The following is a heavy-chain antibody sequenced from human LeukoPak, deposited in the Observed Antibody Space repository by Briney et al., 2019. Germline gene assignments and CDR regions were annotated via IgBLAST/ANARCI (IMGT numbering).Heavy chain of an antibody. J-gene: IGHJ5*02. D-gene: IGHD3-10*01. CDR2: INPSGGST. Sequence: ASVKVSCKASGYTFTSYNMHWVGQAPRQGLEWMGIINPSGGSTSYAQKFQGRVTMTRDMSTSTVYMELSSLRSEDTAVYYCARDKDGSGSYCWFDPWGQGTLVTVSS. CDR3: ARDKDGSGSYCWFDP. CDR1: GYTFTSYN. V-gene: IGHV1-46*01.